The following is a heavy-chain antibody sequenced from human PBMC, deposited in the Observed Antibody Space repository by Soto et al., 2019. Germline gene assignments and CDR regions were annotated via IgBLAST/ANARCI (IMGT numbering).Heavy chain of an antibody. Sequence: EVPLLESGGGLVQPGGSLRLSCAASGFTFSSYAMRWVCQAPVKGLEWVSAISGSGGSTYYADSVKGRFTISRDNSKNTLYLQMNSLRAEDTAVYYCARRGSGSYYDYWGQGTLVTVSS. CDR1: GFTFSSYA. V-gene: IGHV3-23*01. CDR2: ISGSGGST. J-gene: IGHJ4*02. D-gene: IGHD1-26*01. CDR3: ARRGSGSYYDY.